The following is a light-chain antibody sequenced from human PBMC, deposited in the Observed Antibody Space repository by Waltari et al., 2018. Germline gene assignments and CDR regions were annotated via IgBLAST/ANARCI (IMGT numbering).Light chain of an antibody. J-gene: IGKJ1*01. CDR3: MQTTHWPRT. CDR1: QSLVFSDGKTY. CDR2: KVS. Sequence: DAVMTQSPLSLPVSLGQPASISCKSSQSLVFSDGKTYLHWFHQRPGQTPRRLIYKVSNRDSGVPDRFSGSGSGTDFTLKISRVEAEDVGVYYCMQTTHWPRTFGQGTKVEIK. V-gene: IGKV2-30*01.